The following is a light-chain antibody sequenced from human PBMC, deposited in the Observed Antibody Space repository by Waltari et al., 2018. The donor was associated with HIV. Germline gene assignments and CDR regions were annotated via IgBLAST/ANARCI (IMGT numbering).Light chain of an antibody. Sequence: EIVLTQSPATLSLSPGERATLSCRASQSVSAYLACYQHKPGQAPSLLIYGASSRATGIPARFSGSGSGTDFTLTISSLEPGDFAVYYCQHRSNWPITFGQGTRLEIK. CDR3: QHRSNWPIT. J-gene: IGKJ5*01. CDR2: GAS. V-gene: IGKV3-11*01. CDR1: QSVSAY.